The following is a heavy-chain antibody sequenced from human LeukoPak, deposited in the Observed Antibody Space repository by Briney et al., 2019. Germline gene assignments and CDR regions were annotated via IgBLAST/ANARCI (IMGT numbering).Heavy chain of an antibody. CDR3: AIFGVVISDAFDI. D-gene: IGHD3-3*01. Sequence: GGSLRLSCAASGFTFSSYSMNWVRQAPGKGLEWVSSISSSSSYIYYADSVKGRFTISRDNAKNSLYLQMNSLRVEDTAVYYCAIFGVVISDAFDIWGQGTMVTVSS. CDR2: ISSSSSYI. V-gene: IGHV3-21*01. CDR1: GFTFSSYS. J-gene: IGHJ3*02.